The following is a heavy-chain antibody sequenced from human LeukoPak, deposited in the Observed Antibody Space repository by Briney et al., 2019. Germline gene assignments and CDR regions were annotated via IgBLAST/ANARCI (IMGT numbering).Heavy chain of an antibody. J-gene: IGHJ6*03. D-gene: IGHD4-11*01. V-gene: IGHV4-59*01. CDR1: GGSISSYY. CDR3: ARDRLATVTTYIDV. Sequence: KPSETLSLTCTVSGGSISSYYWSWIRQPPGKGLEWMGYIYYSGSTNYNPSLKSRGNISVETSKKQFSLKLSSVTAADTAVYYCARDRLATVTTYIDVWGKGTTVTVSS. CDR2: IYYSGST.